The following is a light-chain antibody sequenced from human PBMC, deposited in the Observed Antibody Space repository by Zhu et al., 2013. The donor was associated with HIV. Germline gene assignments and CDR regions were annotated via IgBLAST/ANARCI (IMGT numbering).Light chain of an antibody. CDR1: QTLNGNY. Sequence: EIVLTQSPGTVSLSPGQRGTLSCGASQTLNGNYLAWYQVKPGQGPRLLIHGASNRATGTPHRFSGSGSGTDFTLSISRLDPEDFAVYYCQQYDSSSLTFGGGTTVEI. J-gene: IGKJ4*01. CDR2: GAS. V-gene: IGKV3-20*01. CDR3: QQYDSSSLT.